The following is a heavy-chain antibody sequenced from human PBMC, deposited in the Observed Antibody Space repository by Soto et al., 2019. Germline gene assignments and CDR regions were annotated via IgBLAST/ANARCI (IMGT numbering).Heavy chain of an antibody. J-gene: IGHJ4*02. CDR3: ATAGSYRFDH. CDR1: GFTFSNYW. D-gene: IGHD3-10*01. CDR2: INPDATTM. Sequence: PGGSLRLSCATSGFTFSNYWIHWVRQAPGEGLVWVSRINPDATTMNYADSVKGRFTVSRDNAKNTLYLQMNSLRAEDTAVYYCATAGSYRFDHWGQGTLVTVSS. V-gene: IGHV3-74*01.